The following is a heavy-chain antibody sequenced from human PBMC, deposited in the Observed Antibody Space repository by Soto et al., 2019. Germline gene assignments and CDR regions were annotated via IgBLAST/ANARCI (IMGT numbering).Heavy chain of an antibody. CDR2: ISYDGSNK. J-gene: IGHJ3*02. D-gene: IGHD1-26*01. CDR3: AKEDGGSSDAFDI. V-gene: IGHV3-30*18. Sequence: LRLSFAASGFTFSSYGMHWVRQAPGKGLEWVAVISYDGSNKYYADSVKGRFTISRDNSKNTLYLQMNSLRAEDTAVYYCAKEDGGSSDAFDIWGQGTMVTVSS. CDR1: GFTFSSYG.